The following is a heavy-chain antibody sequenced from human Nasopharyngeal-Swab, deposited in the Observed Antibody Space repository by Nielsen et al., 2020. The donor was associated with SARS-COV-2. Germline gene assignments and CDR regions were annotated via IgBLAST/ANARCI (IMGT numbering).Heavy chain of an antibody. D-gene: IGHD3-10*01. J-gene: IGHJ6*02. CDR2: MYYSGST. CDR1: GGSVSSGSYY. CDR3: ARDIGAAALAPWRGYYGMDV. V-gene: IGHV4-61*01. Sequence: SATLSLTCTVSGGSVSSGSYYWSWIRQPPGKGLEWIGYMYYSGSTNYNPSLKSRVTISVDTSKNQFSLKLSSVTAADTAVYYCARDIGAAALAPWRGYYGMDVWGQGTTVTVSS.